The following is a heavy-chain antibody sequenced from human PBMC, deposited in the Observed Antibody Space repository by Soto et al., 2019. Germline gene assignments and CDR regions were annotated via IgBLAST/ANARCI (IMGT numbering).Heavy chain of an antibody. CDR2: IKSKTDGGTT. CDR1: CFVFSNAW. CDR3: TTVPLHCSSTSCQGIAVAGTRKNFDY. V-gene: IGHV3-15*07. J-gene: IGHJ4*02. Sequence: PGGSLRLSCAGSCFVFSNAWINWVRQAPGKGLEWVGRIKSKTDGGTTDYAAPVKGRFTISRDDSKNTLYLQMNSLKTEDTAVYYCTTVPLHCSSTSCQGIAVAGTRKNFDYWGQGTLVTVS. D-gene: IGHD2-2*01.